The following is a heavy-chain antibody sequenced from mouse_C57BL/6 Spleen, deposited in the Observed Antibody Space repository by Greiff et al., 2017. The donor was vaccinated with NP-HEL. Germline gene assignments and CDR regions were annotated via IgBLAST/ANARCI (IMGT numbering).Heavy chain of an antibody. D-gene: IGHD1-1*01. V-gene: IGHV1-64*01. CDR3: ASPYYYGSSYAMED. Sequence: QVQLQQPGAELVKPGASVKLSCKASGYTFTSYWMHWVKQRPGQGLEWIGMIHPNSGSTNYNEKFKSKATLTVDKSSSTAYMQLSSLTSEDSAVYYCASPYYYGSSYAMEDWGQGTSVTVA. J-gene: IGHJ4*01. CDR2: IHPNSGST. CDR1: GYTFTSYW.